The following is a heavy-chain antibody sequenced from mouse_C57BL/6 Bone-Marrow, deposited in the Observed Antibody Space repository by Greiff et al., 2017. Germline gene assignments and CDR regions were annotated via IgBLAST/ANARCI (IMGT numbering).Heavy chain of an antibody. V-gene: IGHV1-69*01. CDR2: IDPSDSYT. CDR3: ATREVYDGYYGGCAY. J-gene: IGHJ3*01. D-gene: IGHD2-3*01. Sequence: QVQLKQPGAELVMPGASVKLSCKASGYTFTSYWMHWVKQRPGPGLEWIGEIDPSDSYTNYNKKFKGKSTLTVDKSSSTAYMQLSSLTSEDSAVYYGATREVYDGYYGGCAYWGQGTLVTVSA. CDR1: GYTFTSYW.